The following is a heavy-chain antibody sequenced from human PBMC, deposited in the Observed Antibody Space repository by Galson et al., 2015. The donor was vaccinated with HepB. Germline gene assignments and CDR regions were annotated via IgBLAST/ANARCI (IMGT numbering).Heavy chain of an antibody. Sequence: SLRLSCAASGFTFSSYSMNWVRQAPGKGLEWVSSISSSSYIYYADSVKGRFTISRDNAKNSLYLQMNSLRAEDTAVYYCARGSIAYYDFRPYYYYGMDVWGQGTTVTVSS. CDR2: ISSSSYI. J-gene: IGHJ6*02. V-gene: IGHV3-21*01. CDR1: GFTFSSYS. CDR3: ARGSIAYYDFRPYYYYGMDV. D-gene: IGHD3-3*01.